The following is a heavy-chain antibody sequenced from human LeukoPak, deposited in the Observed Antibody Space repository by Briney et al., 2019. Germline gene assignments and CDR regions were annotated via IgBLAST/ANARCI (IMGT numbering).Heavy chain of an antibody. CDR1: GFTFSNYW. V-gene: IGHV3-7*01. CDR3: AELGITMIGGV. CDR2: IKEDGSEK. J-gene: IGHJ6*04. Sequence: GGSLRLSCAASGFTFSNYWMNWVRQAPGKGLEWVANIKEDGSEKYYVDSVKGRFTISRDNAKNSLYLQMNSLRAEDTAVYYCAELGITMIGGVWGKGTTVTISS. D-gene: IGHD3-10*02.